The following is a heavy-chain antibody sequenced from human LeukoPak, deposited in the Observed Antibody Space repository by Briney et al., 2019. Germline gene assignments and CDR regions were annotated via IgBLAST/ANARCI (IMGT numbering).Heavy chain of an antibody. Sequence: PGRSLRLSCVASGFTFSSYGMHWVRQAPGKGLEWVAVISYDGYKKNYAESVKGRFTISRDDSKNTLYLQMNSLSGEDTAVYYCAKDRGTPYSSSWDSSFYFDSWGQGTLVTVSS. CDR2: ISYDGYKK. CDR1: GFTFSSYG. V-gene: IGHV3-30*18. CDR3: AKDRGTPYSSSWDSSFYFDS. J-gene: IGHJ4*02. D-gene: IGHD6-13*01.